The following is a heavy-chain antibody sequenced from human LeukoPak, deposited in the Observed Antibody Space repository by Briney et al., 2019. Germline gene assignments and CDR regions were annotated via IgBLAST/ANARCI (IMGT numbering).Heavy chain of an antibody. CDR2: IYYSGST. V-gene: IGHV4-39*07. CDR1: GGSISSSSYY. J-gene: IGHJ3*02. D-gene: IGHD3-3*01. CDR3: ARDYDKLDAFDI. Sequence: PSETLSLTCTVSGGSISSSSYYWGWIRQPPGKGLEWIGSIYYSGSTYYNPSLKSRVTISVDTSKNQFSLKLSSVTAADTAVYYCARDYDKLDAFDIWGQGTMVTVSS.